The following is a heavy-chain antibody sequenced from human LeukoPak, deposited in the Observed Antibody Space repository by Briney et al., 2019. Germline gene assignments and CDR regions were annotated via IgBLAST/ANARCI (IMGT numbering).Heavy chain of an antibody. V-gene: IGHV3-66*04. CDR1: GFTVSSNS. Sequence: GGSLRLSCAASGFTVSSNSMSWVRQAPAKGLEWVSVIYSAGTTYYADSVRGRFAISRDNSKNTLYLQMNSLRPEDTAVYYCARRQHVNWGFDLWGRGTLVTVSS. J-gene: IGHJ2*01. CDR3: ARRQHVNWGFDL. D-gene: IGHD6-6*01. CDR2: IYSAGTT.